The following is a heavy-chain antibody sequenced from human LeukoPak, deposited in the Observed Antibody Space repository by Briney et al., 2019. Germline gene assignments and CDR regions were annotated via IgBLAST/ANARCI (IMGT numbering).Heavy chain of an antibody. CDR1: GVSASRGSYY. J-gene: IGHJ5*02. V-gene: IGHV4-61*01. CDR3: ARDSRVGGNRPVDP. Sequence: PSETLSLTCTVSGVSASRGSYYWSWIRQPPGKGLEWVGYIYYSGSTNYNPSLKSRVTISVDTSKNQFSLKLSSVTAADTAVYYCARDSRVGGNRPVDPWGQGTLVTVSS. D-gene: IGHD1-26*01. CDR2: IYYSGST.